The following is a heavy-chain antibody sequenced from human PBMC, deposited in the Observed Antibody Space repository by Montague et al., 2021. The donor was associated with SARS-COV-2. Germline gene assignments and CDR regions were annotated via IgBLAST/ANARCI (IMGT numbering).Heavy chain of an antibody. V-gene: IGHV4-39*01. D-gene: IGHD4-11*01. CDR3: VRVTHPRSAWPYYMDV. CDR2: INNRGNT. Sequence: LRLSCTVSGDSISSSSYYWGWIRQPPGKGLEWIGSINNRGNTYNNPSLRSRVSISVDTSKNQFSLNVRSVTAADTGLFYCVRVTHPRSAWPYYMDVWGKGTTVTV. J-gene: IGHJ6*03. CDR1: GDSISSSSYY.